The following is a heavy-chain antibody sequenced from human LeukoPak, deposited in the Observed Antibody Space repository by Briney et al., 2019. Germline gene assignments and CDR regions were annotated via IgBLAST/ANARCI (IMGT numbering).Heavy chain of an antibody. Sequence: GGSLRLSCAASGITFRNAWMTWVRQAPGKELEWVGRIKSNIDGGTTDYAAPVKGRFSISRDDSKTTLYLQMNSLKTEDTAVYYCTSSGTSGAGDFDYWGQGTLVTVSS. CDR2: IKSNIDGGTT. V-gene: IGHV3-15*01. CDR3: TSSGTSGAGDFDY. CDR1: GITFRNAW. J-gene: IGHJ4*02. D-gene: IGHD1-26*01.